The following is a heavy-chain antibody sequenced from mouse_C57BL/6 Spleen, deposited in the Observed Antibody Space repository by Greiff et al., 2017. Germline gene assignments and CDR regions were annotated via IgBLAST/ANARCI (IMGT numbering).Heavy chain of an antibody. CDR2: INPNNGGT. Sequence: SGPELVKPGASVKMSCKASGYTFTDYNMHWVKQSHGKSLEWIGYINPNNGGTSYNQKFKGKATLTVNKSSSTAYMELRSLTSEDSAVYYCARSGNYVWFAYWGQGTLVTVSA. V-gene: IGHV1-22*01. CDR3: ARSGNYVWFAY. D-gene: IGHD2-1*01. J-gene: IGHJ3*01. CDR1: GYTFTDYN.